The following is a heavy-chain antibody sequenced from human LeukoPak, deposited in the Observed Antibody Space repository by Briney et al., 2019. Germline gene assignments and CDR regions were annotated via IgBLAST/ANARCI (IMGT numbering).Heavy chain of an antibody. D-gene: IGHD2-2*01. V-gene: IGHV3-21*01. CDR3: ARFMKYQLLLDTTLDY. CDR1: GFTFSSYS. Sequence: PGGSLRLSCAASGFTFSSYSMNWVRQAPGKGLEWVSSISSRSSYIYYADSVKGRFTISRDNAKNSLYLQMNSLRAEDTAVYYCARFMKYQLLLDTTLDYWGQGTLVTVSS. J-gene: IGHJ4*02. CDR2: ISSRSSYI.